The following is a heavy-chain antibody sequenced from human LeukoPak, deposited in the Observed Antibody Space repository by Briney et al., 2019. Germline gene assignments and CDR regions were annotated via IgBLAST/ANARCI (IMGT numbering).Heavy chain of an antibody. D-gene: IGHD6-13*01. V-gene: IGHV3-30*04. Sequence: PGGSLRLSCTASGFPFSSYAMHWVRQAPGKGLERVAVISSDGRDKYHADSVKGRFTISRDNSKNTMYLQMNSLRAEDTAVYHCAKDGDIGAAGYYFDYWGQGTLVTVSS. CDR3: AKDGDIGAAGYYFDY. CDR1: GFPFSSYA. CDR2: ISSDGRDK. J-gene: IGHJ4*02.